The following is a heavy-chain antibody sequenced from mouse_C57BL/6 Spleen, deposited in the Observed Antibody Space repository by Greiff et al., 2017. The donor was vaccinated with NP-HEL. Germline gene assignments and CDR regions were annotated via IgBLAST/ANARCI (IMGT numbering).Heavy chain of an antibody. CDR1: GYSFTGYY. V-gene: IGHV1-42*01. CDR3: ARGDYGNYWYFDV. D-gene: IGHD2-1*01. Sequence: VQLQQSGPELVKPGASVKISCKASGYSFTGYYMNWVKQSPEKSLEWIGEINPSTGGTTYNQKFKAKATLTVDKSSSTAYMQLKSLTSEDSAVYYCARGDYGNYWYFDVWGTGTTVTVSS. CDR2: INPSTGGT. J-gene: IGHJ1*03.